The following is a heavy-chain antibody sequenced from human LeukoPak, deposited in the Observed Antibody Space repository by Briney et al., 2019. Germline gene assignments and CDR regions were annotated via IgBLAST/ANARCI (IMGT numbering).Heavy chain of an antibody. CDR1: GGSISSYY. D-gene: IGHD4-17*01. CDR3: ARRGPWYGDNYFDY. Sequence: SETLSLTCTVSGGSISSYYWSWIRRPPGKGLEWIGYIYYSGSTNYNPSLKSRVTISVDTSKNQFSLKLSSVTAADTAVYYCARRGPWYGDNYFDYWGQGTLVTVSS. CDR2: IYYSGST. V-gene: IGHV4-59*08. J-gene: IGHJ4*02.